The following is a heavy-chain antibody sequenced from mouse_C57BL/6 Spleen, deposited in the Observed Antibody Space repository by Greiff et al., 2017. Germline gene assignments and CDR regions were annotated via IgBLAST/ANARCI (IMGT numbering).Heavy chain of an antibody. CDR2: ISSGSSTI. Sequence: EVKLVESGGGLVKPGGSLKLSCAASGFTFSDYGMHWVRQAPEKGLEWVAYISSGSSTIYYADTVKGRFTISRDNAKTTLFLQMTSLRSEDTAMYYCARDTTGVPTFPFAYWGQGTLVTVSA. CDR3: ARDTTGVPTFPFAY. J-gene: IGHJ3*01. CDR1: GFTFSDYG. V-gene: IGHV5-17*01. D-gene: IGHD1-1*01.